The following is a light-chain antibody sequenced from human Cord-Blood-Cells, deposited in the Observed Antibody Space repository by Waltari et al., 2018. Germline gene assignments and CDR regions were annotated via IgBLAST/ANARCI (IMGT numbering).Light chain of an antibody. CDR2: DAS. J-gene: IGKJ3*01. V-gene: IGKV1-33*01. Sequence: MQMTQSPSSLSASVGDRGTITCQESQDISNYLNWYQQKPGKAPKLLIYDASNLETGVPSRFSGSGSGTDFTFTISSLQPEDIATYYCQQYDNLPFTFGPGTKVDIK. CDR3: QQYDNLPFT. CDR1: QDISNY.